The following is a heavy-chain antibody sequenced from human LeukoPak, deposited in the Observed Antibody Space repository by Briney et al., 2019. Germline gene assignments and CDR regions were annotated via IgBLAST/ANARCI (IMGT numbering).Heavy chain of an antibody. CDR3: ARGPYCSGYYYVQAFDY. V-gene: IGHV4-59*01. J-gene: IGHJ4*02. D-gene: IGHD3-22*01. CDR1: DGSISSYY. Sequence: PSETLSLTCTVSDGSISSYYWSWIRQPPGKGLEWIGYIYYSGSTNYNPSLKSRVTISVDTSKNQFSLKLSSVTAADTAVYYCARGPYCSGYYYVQAFDYWGQGTLVTVSS. CDR2: IYYSGST.